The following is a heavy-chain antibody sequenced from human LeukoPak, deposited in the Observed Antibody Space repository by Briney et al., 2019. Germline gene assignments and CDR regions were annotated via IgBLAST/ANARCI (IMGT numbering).Heavy chain of an antibody. D-gene: IGHD3-10*01. J-gene: IGHJ6*03. CDR2: IKQDGSEK. V-gene: IGHV3-7*01. Sequence: GGSLRLSCAASGFSFSDYAIYWVRKAPGKGLEWVANIKQDGSEKYYVDSVKGRFTISRDNAKNSLYLQMNSLRAEDTAVYYCARDRSTMVRGVIMRSYYYYYMDVWGKGTMVTVSS. CDR1: GFSFSDYA. CDR3: ARDRSTMVRGVIMRSYYYYYMDV.